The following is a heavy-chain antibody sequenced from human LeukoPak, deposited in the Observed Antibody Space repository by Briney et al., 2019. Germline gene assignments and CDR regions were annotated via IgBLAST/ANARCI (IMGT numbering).Heavy chain of an antibody. CDR1: GFTFSSYS. CDR2: IKQDGSEK. Sequence: GGSLRLSCAASGFTFSSYSMNRVRQAPGKGLEWVANIKQDGSEKFYVDSVKGRFTISRDNAKNSLYLQMNSLRAEDTAVYYCATWGGFGPFDYWGQGTLVTVSS. V-gene: IGHV3-7*01. CDR3: ATWGGFGPFDY. J-gene: IGHJ4*02. D-gene: IGHD3-16*01.